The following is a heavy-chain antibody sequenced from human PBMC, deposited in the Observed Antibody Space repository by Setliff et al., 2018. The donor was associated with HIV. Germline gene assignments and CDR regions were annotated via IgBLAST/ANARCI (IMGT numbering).Heavy chain of an antibody. CDR2: INVGNGDT. V-gene: IGHV1-3*01. Sequence: GASVKVSCKASGYTFTTYSLNWVRQAPGHSLEWMGWINVGNGDTKYSPELQGRISITRDTSANTAYMELSSLRSDDTAVYFCARGALLAVFDFDHWGQGTQVTVSS. D-gene: IGHD3-10*01. CDR3: ARGALLAVFDFDH. CDR1: GYTFTTYS. J-gene: IGHJ4*02.